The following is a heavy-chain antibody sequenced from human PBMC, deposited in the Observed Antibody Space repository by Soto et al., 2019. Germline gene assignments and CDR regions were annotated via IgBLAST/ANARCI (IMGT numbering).Heavy chain of an antibody. J-gene: IGHJ4*02. D-gene: IGHD1-26*01. CDR3: ARDCGSYQFDY. V-gene: IGHV3-33*01. CDR2: IWYDGSNK. Sequence: QVQLVESGGSVVQPGRSLRLSCAASGFTFSSYGMHWVRQAPGKGLEWVTFIWYDGSNKYYADSVKGRFTISRDNSKNTLYLQMNSLRAEDTAVYYCARDCGSYQFDYWGQGTLVTVSS. CDR1: GFTFSSYG.